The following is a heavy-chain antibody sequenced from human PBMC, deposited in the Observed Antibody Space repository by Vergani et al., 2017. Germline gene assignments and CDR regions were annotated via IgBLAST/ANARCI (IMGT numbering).Heavy chain of an antibody. CDR3: ARHTTYTDS. J-gene: IGHJ4*02. V-gene: IGHV5-51*01. CDR1: EYSFGNYW. CDR2: IYHADSDT. Sequence: EVELVQSGPEMRKPGESLKISCKGSEYSFGNYWIGWVRQMPGKGLEWMGIIYHADSDTRYSQSFQGQVTISADKSISTAFLQWDSLKASDTALYYCARHTTYTDSWGQGTLVTVSS. D-gene: IGHD1-1*01.